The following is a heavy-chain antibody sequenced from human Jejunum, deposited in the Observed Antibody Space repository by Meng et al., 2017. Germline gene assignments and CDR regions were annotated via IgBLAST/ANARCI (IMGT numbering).Heavy chain of an antibody. CDR1: GGSFSGYY. J-gene: IGHJ2*01. CDR2: INHSGST. CDR3: ARYGGSGSYWHFDP. V-gene: IGHV4-34*01. Sequence: QVQLQQWGAGLLKPSETLSLTCAGYGGSFSGYYWTWIRQPPGKGLEWIGEINHSGSTNYNPSLKSRVTMSIDTSKIQFSLKLSSVTAADAAVYYCARYGGSGSYWHFDPWGRGTLVTVSS. D-gene: IGHD3-10*01.